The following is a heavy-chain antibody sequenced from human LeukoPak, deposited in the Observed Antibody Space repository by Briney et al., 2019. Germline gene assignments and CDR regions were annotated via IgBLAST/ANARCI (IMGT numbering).Heavy chain of an antibody. D-gene: IGHD2-2*01. Sequence: GASVKVSCKASGYTFTSYGISWVRQAPGQGLEWMGWISAYNGNTNYAQKLQGRVTMTTDTSRSTAYMELRSLRSDDTAVYYCARADIVVVPAATDPWGQGTLVTVSS. J-gene: IGHJ5*02. CDR1: GYTFTSYG. CDR3: ARADIVVVPAATDP. CDR2: ISAYNGNT. V-gene: IGHV1-18*01.